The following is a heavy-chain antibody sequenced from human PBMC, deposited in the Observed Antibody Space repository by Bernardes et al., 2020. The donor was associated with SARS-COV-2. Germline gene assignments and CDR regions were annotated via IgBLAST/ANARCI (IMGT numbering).Heavy chain of an antibody. CDR1: GFTFRDSR. V-gene: IGHV3-73*01. CDR3: VRVSPIVGAYYDAFDI. J-gene: IGHJ3*02. CDR2: AQTKPNNYAT. Sequence: GRTLKLSCASSGFTFRDSRIHWVRRVSGIGLEWVGRAQTKPNNYATAYASSVKGRFTISRDDSQNTACLVMNSLQTDDTAVYYCVRVSPIVGAYYDAFDIWGQGTVVTVSS. D-gene: IGHD1-26*01.